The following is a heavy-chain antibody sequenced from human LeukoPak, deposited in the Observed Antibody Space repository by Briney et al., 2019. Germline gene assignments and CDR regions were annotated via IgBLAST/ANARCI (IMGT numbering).Heavy chain of an antibody. CDR2: ISYDGSNK. V-gene: IGHV3-30*03. Sequence: GRSLRLSCAASGFIFSNSAMHWVRQAPGKGLEWVAVISYDGSNKYYADSVKGRFTISRDNSKNTLYLQMNSLRAEDTAVYYCARDDGSSWYGSEYFQHWGQGTLVTVSS. CDR1: GFIFSNSA. J-gene: IGHJ1*01. D-gene: IGHD6-13*01. CDR3: ARDDGSSWYGSEYFQH.